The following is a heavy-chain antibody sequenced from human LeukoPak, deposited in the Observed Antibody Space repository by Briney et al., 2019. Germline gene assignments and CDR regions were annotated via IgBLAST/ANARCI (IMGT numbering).Heavy chain of an antibody. CDR3: ARVTLLAAAANYFDY. J-gene: IGHJ4*02. Sequence: SETLCLTCTVSGYSISSGYYWGWIRQPPGRGLEWIGSIYHSGSTYYNPSLKSRVTISVETSKNQFSLKLSSVTAADTAVYYCARVTLLAAAANYFDYWGQGTLVTVSS. V-gene: IGHV4-38-2*02. CDR2: IYHSGST. CDR1: GYSISSGYY. D-gene: IGHD6-13*01.